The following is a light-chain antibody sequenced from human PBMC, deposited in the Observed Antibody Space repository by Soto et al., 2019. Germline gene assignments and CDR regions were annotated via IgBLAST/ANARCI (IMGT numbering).Light chain of an antibody. Sequence: DIQMTQSPSTLSASVGDRVTITCRASQTIRSWLAWYQQKPGKAPKLLIYDASSLESGVPSRFSGSGSGTDFTLTISSLQPEDFAIYYCQQSFSTHALTFGGGTKVDIK. CDR3: QQSFSTHALT. V-gene: IGKV1-5*01. CDR1: QTIRSW. CDR2: DAS. J-gene: IGKJ4*01.